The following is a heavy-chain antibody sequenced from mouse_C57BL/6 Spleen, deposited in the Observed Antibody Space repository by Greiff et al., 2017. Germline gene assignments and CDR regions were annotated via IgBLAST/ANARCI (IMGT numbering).Heavy chain of an antibody. CDR2: IDPETGGT. J-gene: IGHJ2*01. CDR1: GYTFTDYE. CDR3: TRGVSNWDYFDY. V-gene: IGHV1-15*01. Sequence: VHLVESGAELVRPGASVTLSCKASGYTFTDYEMHWVKQTPVHGLEWIGAIDPETGGTAYNQKFKGKAILTADKSSSTAYMELRSLTSEDSAVYYCTRGVSNWDYFDYWGQGTTLTVSS. D-gene: IGHD4-1*01.